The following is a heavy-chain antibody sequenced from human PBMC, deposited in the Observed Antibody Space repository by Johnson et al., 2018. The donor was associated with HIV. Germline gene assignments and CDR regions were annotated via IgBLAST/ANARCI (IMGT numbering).Heavy chain of an antibody. CDR1: GFTFSSYA. CDR2: ISYDGSNK. D-gene: IGHD3-10*01. V-gene: IGHV3-30*04. Sequence: QVQLVESGGGVVQPGRSLRLSCAASGFTFSSYAMLWVRQAPGKGLEWVAVISYDGSNKYYADSVKGRFTISRDNSKNTLYLQMNSLRAEDTAVYYCARDLRIYDAFDIWGQGTMVTVSS. CDR3: ARDLRIYDAFDI. J-gene: IGHJ3*02.